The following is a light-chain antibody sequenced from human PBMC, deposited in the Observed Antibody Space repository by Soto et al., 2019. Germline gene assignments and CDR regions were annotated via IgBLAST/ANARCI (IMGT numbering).Light chain of an antibody. CDR3: QQLNSYPYT. CDR2: AAS. CDR1: QGISSY. J-gene: IGKJ2*01. Sequence: DIQLTQSPSFLSASVGDRVTITCRASQGISSYLAWYQQKPGKAPKLLIYAASTFQSGVPSRFSGSRSGTEFTLTISSLQPEDFATYYCQQLNSYPYTFGQGTKLEI. V-gene: IGKV1-9*01.